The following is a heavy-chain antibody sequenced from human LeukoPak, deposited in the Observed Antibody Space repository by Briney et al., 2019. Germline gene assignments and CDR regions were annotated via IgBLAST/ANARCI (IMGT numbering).Heavy chain of an antibody. J-gene: IGHJ3*02. CDR3: ARPGYSYGKDAFDI. CDR2: ISHSGST. D-gene: IGHD5-18*01. Sequence: PSETLSLTCTVSGGSISSYYWSWIRQPAGKGLEWIGEISHSGSTNYNPSLKSRVTISVDKSKNQFSLKLSSVTAADTAVYYCARPGYSYGKDAFDIWGQGTMVTVSS. CDR1: GGSISSYY. V-gene: IGHV4-59*12.